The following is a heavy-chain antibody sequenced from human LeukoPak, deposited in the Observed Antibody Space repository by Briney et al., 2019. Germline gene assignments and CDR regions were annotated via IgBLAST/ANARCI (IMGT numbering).Heavy chain of an antibody. V-gene: IGHV3-30*18. J-gene: IGHJ4*02. D-gene: IGHD6-6*01. CDR1: GFTFSSYG. CDR3: AKDRQQLVFDY. Sequence: GGSLRLSCAASGFTFSSYGMHWVRQAPGKGLEWVAVISYDGSNKYYADSVKGRFTISRDNSKNTLYLQMNSLRAEDTAVYYCAKDRQQLVFDYWGQGTLVTVSS. CDR2: ISYDGSNK.